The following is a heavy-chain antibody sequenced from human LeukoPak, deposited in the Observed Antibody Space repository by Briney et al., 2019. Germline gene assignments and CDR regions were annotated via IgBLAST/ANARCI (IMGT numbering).Heavy chain of an antibody. CDR3: ARVGHYYDSSGYYPFDY. J-gene: IGHJ4*02. CDR1: GYTFTSYD. Sequence: ASVKVSCKASGYTFTSYDINWARQATGQGLEWMGWMNPNSGNTGYAQKFQGRVTMTRNTSISTAYMELSSLRSEDTAVYYCARVGHYYDSSGYYPFDYWGQGTLVTVSS. CDR2: MNPNSGNT. V-gene: IGHV1-8*01. D-gene: IGHD3-22*01.